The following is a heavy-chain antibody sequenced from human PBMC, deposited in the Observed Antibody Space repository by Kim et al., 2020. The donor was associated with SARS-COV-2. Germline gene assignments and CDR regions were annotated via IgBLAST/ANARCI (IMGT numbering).Heavy chain of an antibody. Sequence: SETLSLTCTVSGDSFRGFYWGWIRQTPGEAPEWIGHISHSGSTTYNPSLSSRVTISLDTSKNQFSLQLRSLTAEDTAVYFCARDSSPFRWYLWGQGTLVTVSS. CDR1: GDSFRGFY. D-gene: IGHD6-13*01. CDR3: ARDSSPFRWYL. CDR2: ISHSGST. J-gene: IGHJ4*02. V-gene: IGHV4-59*01.